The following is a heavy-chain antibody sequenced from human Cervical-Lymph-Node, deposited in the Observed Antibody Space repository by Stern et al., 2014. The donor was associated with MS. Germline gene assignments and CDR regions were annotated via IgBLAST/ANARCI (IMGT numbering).Heavy chain of an antibody. CDR3: ARRGTTGIDY. CDR2: IYYSGST. Sequence: VQLVESGPGLAKPSETLSLTCTVSGGSISNYYWSWIRQPPGKGLEWIGYIYYSGSTNYNPSLKSRVAMSVDPSKDQFSPNLPSVTAADTGVYYCARRGTTGIDYWGQGTLVTVSS. J-gene: IGHJ4*02. D-gene: IGHD4-17*01. CDR1: GGSISNYY. V-gene: IGHV4-59*08.